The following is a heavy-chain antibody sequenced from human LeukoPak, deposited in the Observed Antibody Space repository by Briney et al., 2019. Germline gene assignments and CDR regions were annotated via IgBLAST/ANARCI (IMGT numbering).Heavy chain of an antibody. CDR2: ISNNGGST. V-gene: IGHV3-64D*09. CDR1: GLTFSSYA. D-gene: IGHD6-13*01. CDR3: LSRHQLVRMDY. Sequence: GGSLRFSCSASGLTFSSYAMHWVRQAPGKGLEYVSVISNNGGSTYYADSVKGRFTISRDNSKNTQYLQMSSLRTDDTAVYYCLSRHQLVRMDYWGQGTLVTVSS. J-gene: IGHJ4*02.